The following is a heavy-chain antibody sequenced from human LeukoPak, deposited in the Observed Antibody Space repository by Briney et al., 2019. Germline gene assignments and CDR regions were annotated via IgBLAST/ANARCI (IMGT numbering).Heavy chain of an antibody. CDR3: ATVPRYCSSTSCPYYFHY. CDR2: FDPEDGET. V-gene: IGHV1-24*01. CDR1: GYTLTELS. D-gene: IGHD2-2*01. J-gene: IGHJ4*02. Sequence: ASVKVSCKVSGYTLTELSMHWVRQAPGKGLEWRGGFDPEDGETIYAQKFQGRVTMTEDTSTDTAYMELSSLRSEDTAVYYCATVPRYCSSTSCPYYFHYWGQGTLVTVSS.